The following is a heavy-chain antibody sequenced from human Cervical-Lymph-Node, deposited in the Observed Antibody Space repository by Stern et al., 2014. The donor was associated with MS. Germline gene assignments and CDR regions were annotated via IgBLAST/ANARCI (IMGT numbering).Heavy chain of an antibody. Sequence: VQLVESGGGVVQPGRSLRLSCAASEFTFSPYPMHWVRQAPGKGLEWVAVISYDGGHEFYADSVEGRFTISRDNSKNTLYLQMNSLRAEDTAVYYCARSSIGPYSSTWYLHYWGRGTLVTVSS. CDR2: ISYDGGHE. V-gene: IGHV3-30*04. J-gene: IGHJ4*02. CDR1: EFTFSPYP. CDR3: ARSSIGPYSSTWYLHY. D-gene: IGHD6-13*01.